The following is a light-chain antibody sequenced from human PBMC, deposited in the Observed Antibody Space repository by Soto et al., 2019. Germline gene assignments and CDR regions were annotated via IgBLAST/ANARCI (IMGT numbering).Light chain of an antibody. CDR3: QTWGTGPWV. Sequence: QLVLTQSPSASASLGASLKLTCTLSSGHSSYAIAWHQQQPEKGPRYLMKLNSDGSHSKGDGIPDRFSGSSSGAERYLTISSLQSEDEADYYCQTWGTGPWVFGGGTKLTVL. V-gene: IGLV4-69*01. CDR2: LNSDGSH. J-gene: IGLJ3*02. CDR1: SGHSSYA.